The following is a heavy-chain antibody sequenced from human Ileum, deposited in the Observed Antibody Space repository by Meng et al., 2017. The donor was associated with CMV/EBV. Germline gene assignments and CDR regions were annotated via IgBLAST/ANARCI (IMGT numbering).Heavy chain of an antibody. CDR3: ARVSSWNYYVDY. CDR2: ISTTGSTI. D-gene: IGHD1-7*01. CDR1: GFTLSDYY. V-gene: IGHV3-11*04. J-gene: IGHJ4*02. Sequence: GGSLRLSCAASGFTLSDYYMSWIRQAPGKGLEWLSYISTTGSTIYNADSVRGRFTISRDNAKNSLYLQMNSLRAEDTAVYYCARVSSWNYYVDYWGQGTLVTVSS.